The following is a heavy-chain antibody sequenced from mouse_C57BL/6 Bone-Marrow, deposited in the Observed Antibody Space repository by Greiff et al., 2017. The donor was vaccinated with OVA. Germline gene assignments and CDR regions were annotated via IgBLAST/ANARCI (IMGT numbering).Heavy chain of an antibody. CDR1: GFTFSDYY. Sequence: EVKLVESGGGLVQPGGSLSLSCAASGFTFSDYYMSWVRQPPGKALEWLGFIRNKANGYTTESSASVKGRFTISRDNYQSILDLQKNALRAEDSATYYCARSPPYGYGDYWGQGTTLTVSS. CDR3: ARSPPYGYGDY. D-gene: IGHD2-2*01. J-gene: IGHJ2*01. V-gene: IGHV7-3*01. CDR2: IRNKANGYTT.